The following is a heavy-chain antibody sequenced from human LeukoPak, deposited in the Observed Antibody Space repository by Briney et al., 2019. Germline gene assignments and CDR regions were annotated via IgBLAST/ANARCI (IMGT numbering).Heavy chain of an antibody. CDR1: GFTFSSYA. D-gene: IGHD7-27*01. Sequence: GGSLRLSCAASGFTFSSYAMSWVRQAPGKGLEWVSAISGSGGSTYYADSVKGRFTISRDNSKHTLYLQMNSLRAEDTAVYYCAEDPHNWGYYFDYWGQGTLVTVSS. J-gene: IGHJ4*02. V-gene: IGHV3-23*01. CDR2: ISGSGGST. CDR3: AEDPHNWGYYFDY.